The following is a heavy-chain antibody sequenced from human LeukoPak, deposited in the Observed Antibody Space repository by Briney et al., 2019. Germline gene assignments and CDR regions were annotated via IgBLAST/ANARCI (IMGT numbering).Heavy chain of an antibody. CDR3: AKPRSAESPFDY. V-gene: IGHV3-23*01. D-gene: IGHD3-3*01. J-gene: IGHJ4*02. Sequence: GGSLRLSCAASGFTFSSYAMSWVRRAPGKGLEWVSGFSGSGGSTYYADSVQGRFTISRDNSKNTLYLQMNSLRAEDTAVYYCAKPRSAESPFDYWGQGTLVTVSS. CDR1: GFTFSSYA. CDR2: FSGSGGST.